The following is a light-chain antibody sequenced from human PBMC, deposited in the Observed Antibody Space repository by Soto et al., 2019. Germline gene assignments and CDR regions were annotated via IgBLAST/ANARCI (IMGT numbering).Light chain of an antibody. Sequence: AIPSPGCPSSLSASVGHRVTITCRASQGIDSSFAWYQQKPGKAPKLLIYAASSLQSGVPSRFSGSGSGTDFTLTISSLQPEDFATYYCQQLHDYPITFGQGTRLEI. CDR1: QGIDSS. CDR2: AAS. V-gene: IGKV1D-13*01. J-gene: IGKJ5*01. CDR3: QQLHDYPIT.